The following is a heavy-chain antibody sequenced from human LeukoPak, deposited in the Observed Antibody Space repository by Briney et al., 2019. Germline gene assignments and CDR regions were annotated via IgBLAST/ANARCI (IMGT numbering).Heavy chain of an antibody. CDR3: AKDVLMIDGPFDY. J-gene: IGHJ4*02. D-gene: IGHD3-22*01. CDR1: GFTFSNYS. V-gene: IGHV3-21*04. CDR2: ISSSSNYI. Sequence: GGSLRLSSAASGFTFSNYSMNWVRQAPGKGLEWVSSISSSSNYIYYADSVKGRFTISRDNAKNSLYLQMNSLRAEDTAVYYCAKDVLMIDGPFDYWGQGTLVTVSS.